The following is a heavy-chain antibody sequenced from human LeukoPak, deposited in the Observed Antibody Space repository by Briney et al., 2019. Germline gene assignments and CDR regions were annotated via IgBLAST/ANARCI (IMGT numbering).Heavy chain of an antibody. J-gene: IGHJ4*02. V-gene: IGHV3-7*01. Sequence: PGGSLRLSCAASGFTVSSNYMSWVRQAPGKGLEWVANIKEDGSEQYYVDSLEGRFTISRDNAQNSLYLQMSSLRAEDTAMYYCARDSAGNDYWGQGTLVTVSS. CDR3: ARDSAGNDY. D-gene: IGHD6-13*01. CDR2: IKEDGSEQ. CDR1: GFTVSSNY.